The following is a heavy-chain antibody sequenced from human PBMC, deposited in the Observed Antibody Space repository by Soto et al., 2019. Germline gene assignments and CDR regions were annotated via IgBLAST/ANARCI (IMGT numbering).Heavy chain of an antibody. CDR2: IIPILGIA. CDR3: ARDSATPFAY. CDR1: AGTFSSYT. J-gene: IGHJ4*02. V-gene: IGHV1-69*02. D-gene: IGHD2-15*01. Sequence: QVQLVQSGAEVKKPGSSVKVSCKASAGTFSSYTISWVRQAPGQGLEWMGRIIPILGIANYAQKFQGRVTSTADKSTSTASMKLTSLRSEDTAVYYCARDSATPFAYWGQGTLVTVSS.